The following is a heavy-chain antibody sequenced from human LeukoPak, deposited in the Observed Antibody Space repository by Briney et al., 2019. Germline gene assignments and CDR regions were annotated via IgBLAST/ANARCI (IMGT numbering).Heavy chain of an antibody. CDR1: GFTFSNYS. CDR3: ARAITGTTGG. J-gene: IGHJ4*02. Sequence: NPGGSLRLSCAASGFTFSNYSMNWVRQAPGKGLEWVSSISSSSSYIYYADSVKGRFTISRDNAKNSLYLQMNSLRAEDTAVYYCARAITGTTGGWGQGTLVTVSS. V-gene: IGHV3-21*01. CDR2: ISSSSSYI. D-gene: IGHD1-7*01.